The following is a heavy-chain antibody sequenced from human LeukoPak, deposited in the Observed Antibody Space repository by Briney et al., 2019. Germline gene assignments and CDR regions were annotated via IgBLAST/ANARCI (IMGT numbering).Heavy chain of an antibody. D-gene: IGHD2-2*01. CDR1: GYTFTGYY. CDR3: ARAWALGYCSSTSCPYYGMDV. J-gene: IGHJ6*02. Sequence: ASVKVSCKASGYTFTGYYMHWVRQAPGQGLEWMGWINPNSGGTNYAQKFQGRVTMTRDTSISTAYMELSSLRSEDTAVYYCARAWALGYCSSTSCPYYGMDVWGQGTTVTVSS. CDR2: INPNSGGT. V-gene: IGHV1-2*02.